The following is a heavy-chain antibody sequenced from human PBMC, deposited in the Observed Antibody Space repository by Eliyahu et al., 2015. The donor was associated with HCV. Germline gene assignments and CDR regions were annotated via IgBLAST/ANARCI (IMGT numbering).Heavy chain of an antibody. CDR3: ARGLLTFIVGATSLDY. V-gene: IGHV3-23*01. CDR2: ISGSGGST. CDR1: GFTFSSYA. Sequence: EVQLLESGGGLVQPGGSLRLSCAASGFTFSSYAMSWVRQAPGKGLEWVSAISGSGGSTYYADSVKGRFTISRDNSKNTLYLQMNSLRAEDTAVYYCARGLLTFIVGATSLDYWGQGTLVTVSS. J-gene: IGHJ4*02. D-gene: IGHD1-26*01.